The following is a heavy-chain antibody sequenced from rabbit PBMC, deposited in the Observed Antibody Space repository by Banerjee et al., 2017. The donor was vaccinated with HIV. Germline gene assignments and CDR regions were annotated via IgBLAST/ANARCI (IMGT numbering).Heavy chain of an antibody. D-gene: IGHD4-2*01. J-gene: IGHJ4*01. Sequence: QEQLEESGGDLVKPGASLTLTCTASGFSFSSSYWMCWVRQAPGKGLEWIGCIYGGDGSTYYASWAQGRFTISKTSSTTVTLQMTSLTAADTATYFCARGDGGSIWYIGHFNLWGPGTLVTVS. CDR2: IYGGDGST. V-gene: IGHV1S45*01. CDR3: ARGDGGSIWYIGHFNL. CDR1: GFSFSSSYW.